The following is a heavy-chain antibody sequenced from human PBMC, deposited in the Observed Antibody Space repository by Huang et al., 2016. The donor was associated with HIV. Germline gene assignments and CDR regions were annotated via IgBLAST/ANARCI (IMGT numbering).Heavy chain of an antibody. CDR3: ATNLQIVVVPPDMGYDAFDM. J-gene: IGHJ3*02. CDR2: IRGDGSRK. Sequence: DEHLVESGGGLVQPGGSVTMTCEVSGFNFKNYWMNWVRRAPGKGLELVANIRGDGSRKNYVDSVKGRFTIFRDNAKNLLYLQMKSLRAEDTSVYYCATNLQIVVVPPDMGYDAFDMWGQGTMVTVSS. D-gene: IGHD2-2*01. CDR1: GFNFKNYW. V-gene: IGHV3-7*01.